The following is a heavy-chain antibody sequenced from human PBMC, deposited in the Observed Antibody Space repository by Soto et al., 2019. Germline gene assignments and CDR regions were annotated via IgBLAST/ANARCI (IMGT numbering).Heavy chain of an antibody. D-gene: IGHD6-13*01. V-gene: IGHV3-53*01. J-gene: IGHJ4*02. Sequence: LRLSCAASGFTVSSNYMSWVRQAPGKGLEWVSVIYSGGSTYYADSVKGRFTISRDNSKNTLYLQMNSLRAEDTAVYYCARSSNSIAAAGTGFDYWGQGTLVTVSS. CDR1: GFTVSSNY. CDR2: IYSGGST. CDR3: ARSSNSIAAAGTGFDY.